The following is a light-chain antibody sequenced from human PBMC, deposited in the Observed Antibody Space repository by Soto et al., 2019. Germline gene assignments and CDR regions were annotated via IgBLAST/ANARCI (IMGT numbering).Light chain of an antibody. CDR2: AAS. Sequence: DLRMTQSPSSLSASVGDRVTITCRASQHISVSLNWYQQKPGEAPKLLMYAASTLPSGVPSRFSGSASGTDFTLTISSLQPGDFASYYCQQTFTTPHTFGQGTKLEIK. J-gene: IGKJ2*01. CDR3: QQTFTTPHT. CDR1: QHISVS. V-gene: IGKV1-39*01.